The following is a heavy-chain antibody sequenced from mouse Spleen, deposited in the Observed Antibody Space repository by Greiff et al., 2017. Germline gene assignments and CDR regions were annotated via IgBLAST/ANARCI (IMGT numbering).Heavy chain of an antibody. Sequence: VQLQQSGPELVKPGASVKISCKASGYTFTDYYMNWVKQSHGKSLEWIGDINPNNGGTSYNQKFKGKATLTVDKSSSTAYMELRSLTSEDSAVYYCASLGLFDYWGQGTTLTVSS. CDR3: ASLGLFDY. J-gene: IGHJ2*01. D-gene: IGHD4-1*01. CDR1: GYTFTDYY. CDR2: INPNNGGT. V-gene: IGHV1-26*01.